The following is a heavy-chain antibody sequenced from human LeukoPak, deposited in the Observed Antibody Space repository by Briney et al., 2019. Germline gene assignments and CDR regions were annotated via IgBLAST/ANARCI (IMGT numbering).Heavy chain of an antibody. CDR3: AKDPTSSSALDY. CDR1: GFTFSSYT. D-gene: IGHD6-6*01. J-gene: IGHJ4*02. Sequence: GGSLRLSCAASGFTFSSYTMNWVRQAPGKGLEWVSIISSGSSYIHYADSVKGRFTISRDNAKNSLYLQMNSLRAEDTAVYYCAKDPTSSSALDYWGQGTLVTVSS. V-gene: IGHV3-21*01. CDR2: ISSGSSYI.